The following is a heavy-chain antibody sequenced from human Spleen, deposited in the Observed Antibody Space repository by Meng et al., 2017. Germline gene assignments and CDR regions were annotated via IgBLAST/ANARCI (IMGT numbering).Heavy chain of an antibody. V-gene: IGHV4-59*01. Sequence: SETLSLTCTVSGGSISTYYWSWIRQPPDKGLEWIGYIYYTGSTNYNPSLKSRVTISVDTSNNQFSLKLSSVTAADTAVYYCARATSILSWFDPWGQGTLVTVSS. CDR2: IYYTGST. CDR3: ARATSILSWFDP. D-gene: IGHD2/OR15-2a*01. CDR1: GGSISTYY. J-gene: IGHJ5*02.